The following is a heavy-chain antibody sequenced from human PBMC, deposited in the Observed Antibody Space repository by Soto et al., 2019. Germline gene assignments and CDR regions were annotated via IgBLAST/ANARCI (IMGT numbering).Heavy chain of an antibody. V-gene: IGHV1-69*06. Sequence: SVKVSCKASGGTFSSYAISWVRQAPGQGLEWMGGIIPIFGTANYAQKFQGRVTITADKSTSTAYMELSSLRSEDTAVYYCASDWGDPLRYFAVEDYGMDVWGQGTTVTVSS. CDR3: ASDWGDPLRYFAVEDYGMDV. D-gene: IGHD3-9*01. CDR1: GGTFSSYA. J-gene: IGHJ6*02. CDR2: IIPIFGTA.